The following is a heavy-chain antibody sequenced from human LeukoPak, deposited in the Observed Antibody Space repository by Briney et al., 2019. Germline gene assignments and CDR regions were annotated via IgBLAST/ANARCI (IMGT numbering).Heavy chain of an antibody. CDR2: IKQDGSEK. J-gene: IGHJ6*02. CDR3: ARGGGLDV. Sequence: PGGSLRLSCAASRFTFSSHWMGWVRQAPGKGLEWVGNIKQDGSEKYYVDSVKGRFTISRDNAKNSLYLQMSNLRAEDTAVYFCARGGGLDVWGQGATVTVSS. CDR1: RFTFSSHW. D-gene: IGHD3-16*01. V-gene: IGHV3-7*03.